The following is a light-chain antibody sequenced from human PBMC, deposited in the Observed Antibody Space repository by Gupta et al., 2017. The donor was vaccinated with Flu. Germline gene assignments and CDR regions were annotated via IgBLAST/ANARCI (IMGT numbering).Light chain of an antibody. V-gene: IGKV1-12*01. CDR3: QQPNSFPLT. J-gene: IGKJ4*01. CDR1: QGISTY. Sequence: EIQRTHSPSSVSASVGDRVTITCRASQGISTYSAWYQQKPGKAPKLLIYGASRLHSGVPSRFSGSGSGTDFTLTISILDPEDFAAYFCQQPNSFPLTFGGGTKVEIK. CDR2: GAS.